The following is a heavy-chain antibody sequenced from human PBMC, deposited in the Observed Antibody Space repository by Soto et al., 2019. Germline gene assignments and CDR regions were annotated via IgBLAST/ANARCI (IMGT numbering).Heavy chain of an antibody. V-gene: IGHV3-74*01. D-gene: IGHD2-21*02. CDR2: IHSDGSTT. J-gene: IGHJ3*01. CDR1: GFTFNYYW. CDR3: VRGDKCCFDL. Sequence: EVQLVESEGGLVQRGGSLRLSCAASGFTFNYYWMHWVRQAPGQGLLWVSHIHSDGSTTTYADSVKGRFTLSRDNAKNTLDLQMNSLRAEDTAVYYCVRGDKCCFDLWGQGTTVTVSA.